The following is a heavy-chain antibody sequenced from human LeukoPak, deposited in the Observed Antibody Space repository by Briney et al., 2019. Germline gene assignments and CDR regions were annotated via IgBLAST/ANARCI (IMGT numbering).Heavy chain of an antibody. Sequence: GGSLRLSCVASGFTFSSHGMHWVRQAPGKGLEWVAVISYDGSNRYHTDSVKGRFTISRDNAKNSLYLQMNSLRAEDTAVYYCATPLDYYDSSGYHQGGDWGQGTLVTVSS. D-gene: IGHD3-22*01. CDR2: ISYDGSNR. J-gene: IGHJ4*02. CDR3: ATPLDYYDSSGYHQGGD. CDR1: GFTFSSHG. V-gene: IGHV3-30*03.